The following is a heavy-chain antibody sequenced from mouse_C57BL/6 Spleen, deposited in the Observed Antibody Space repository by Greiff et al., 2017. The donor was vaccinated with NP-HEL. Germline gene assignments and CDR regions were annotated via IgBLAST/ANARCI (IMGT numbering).Heavy chain of an antibody. D-gene: IGHD1-1*01. CDR2: INPSSGYT. V-gene: IGHV1-4*01. CDR3: ASSIYYYGSSYWYFDV. CDR1: GYTFTSYT. J-gene: IGHJ1*03. Sequence: QVQLQQSGAELARPGASVKMSCKASGYTFTSYTMHWVKQRPGQGLEWIGYINPSSGYTKYNQTFKDKATLTADKSSSTAYMQLSSLTSEDSAVYYCASSIYYYGSSYWYFDVWGTGTTVTVSS.